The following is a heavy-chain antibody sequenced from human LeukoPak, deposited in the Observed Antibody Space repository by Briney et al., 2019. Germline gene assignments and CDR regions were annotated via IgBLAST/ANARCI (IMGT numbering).Heavy chain of an antibody. Sequence: PGGSLRLSCAASGFTFNDFAMHWVRLTPGKGLEWVSGISWNSGRIAYADSVKGRFTISRDNAKNTLYLQMNSLRAEDTAVYYCARDLGYGDYFDYWGQGTLVTVSS. J-gene: IGHJ4*02. CDR1: GFTFNDFA. V-gene: IGHV3-9*01. CDR3: ARDLGYGDYFDY. CDR2: ISWNSGRI. D-gene: IGHD4-17*01.